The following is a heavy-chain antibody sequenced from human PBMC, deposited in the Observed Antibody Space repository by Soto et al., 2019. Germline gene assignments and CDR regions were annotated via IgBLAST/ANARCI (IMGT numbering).Heavy chain of an antibody. V-gene: IGHV3-30*18. D-gene: IGHD3-16*01. CDR1: GFTFSTYV. CDR3: AKDLGGTGGCDY. J-gene: IGHJ4*02. Sequence: QVRLVESGGGVVQPGRSLRLSCAASGFTFSTYVIHWVRQAPGRGLEWVAVISYYGSNKYYAAFVKGRFTISIDNSKNTLYLQMNSLRAEDTAVYYCAKDLGGTGGCDYWGQGTLVTVSS. CDR2: ISYYGSNK.